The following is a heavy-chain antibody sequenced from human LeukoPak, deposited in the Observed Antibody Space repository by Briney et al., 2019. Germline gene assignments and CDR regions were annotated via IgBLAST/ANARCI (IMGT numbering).Heavy chain of an antibody. V-gene: IGHV3-73*01. CDR1: GFIFSGSA. D-gene: IGHD6-6*01. Sequence: PGGSLKLSCAASGFIFSGSAMHWVRQASGKGLEWVGRIRSKANSYATAYAASVKGRFTISRDDSKNTAYLQMNSLKTEDTAVYYCAPGGSSSPFDYWGQGTLVTVSS. CDR2: IRSKANSYAT. J-gene: IGHJ4*02. CDR3: APGGSSSPFDY.